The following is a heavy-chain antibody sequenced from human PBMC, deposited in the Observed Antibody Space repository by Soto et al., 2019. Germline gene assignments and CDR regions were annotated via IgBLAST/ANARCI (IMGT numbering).Heavy chain of an antibody. Sequence: GGSLRLSCEGPGFTFSDYGFHWVRQAPGKGLEWVAMISYDGSDRYYGDSVQGRFTISRDDSKNTVFLQMNSLRTEDTAMYYCARSTYCNGGSCYPQYWGPGTLVTVSS. V-gene: IGHV3-30*03. CDR1: GFTFSDYG. CDR3: ARSTYCNGGSCYPQY. J-gene: IGHJ4*02. CDR2: ISYDGSDR. D-gene: IGHD2-15*01.